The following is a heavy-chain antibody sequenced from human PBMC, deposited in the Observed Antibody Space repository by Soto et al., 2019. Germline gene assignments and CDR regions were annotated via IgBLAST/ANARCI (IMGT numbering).Heavy chain of an antibody. CDR1: GFTFSDFY. V-gene: IGHV3-11*01. CDR3: LRDHYIKDGRGSFDP. D-gene: IGHD3-10*01. Sequence: GGSLRLSCAAAGFTFSDFYMGWIRQAPGKGLEWVSFISGSGSIIYYADSVKGRFTISRDNAKNSLYLQMNSLRAEDTAVYYCLRDHYIKDGRGSFDPWGQGTLVTVSS. J-gene: IGHJ5*02. CDR2: ISGSGSII.